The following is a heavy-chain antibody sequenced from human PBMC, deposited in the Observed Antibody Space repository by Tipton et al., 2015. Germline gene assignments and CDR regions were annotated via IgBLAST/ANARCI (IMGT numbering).Heavy chain of an antibody. CDR2: TYYRSKWYN. CDR3: ARGRSTLYSDSAGADY. CDR1: GDSVSSDSAA. V-gene: IGHV6-1*01. D-gene: IGHD4-11*01. J-gene: IGHJ4*02. Sequence: GLVKPSQTLSLTCGISGDSVSSDSAAWHWIRQSPSRGLEWLGRTYYRSKWYNDYAVSVKSRITINPDTSKNQFSLKLTSVTAADTAVYYCARGRSTLYSDSAGADYWGPGTLVTVSS.